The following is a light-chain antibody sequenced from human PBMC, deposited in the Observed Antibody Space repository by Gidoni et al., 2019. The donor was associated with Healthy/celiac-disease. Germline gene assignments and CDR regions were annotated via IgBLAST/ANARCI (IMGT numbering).Light chain of an antibody. CDR2: QDS. CDR3: QAWDSSTEVV. J-gene: IGLJ2*01. V-gene: IGLV3-1*01. CDR1: TLGDKY. Sequence: SYELTQPPSVSVSPGQTASITCSGDTLGDKYACWYQQKTGQSPVLVIYQDSKRPSGIPERFSGSNSGNTATLTISGTQAMDEADYYCQAWDSSTEVVFGGGTKLTVL.